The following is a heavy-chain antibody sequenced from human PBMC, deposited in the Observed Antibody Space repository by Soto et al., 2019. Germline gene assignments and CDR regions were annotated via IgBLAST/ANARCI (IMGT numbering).Heavy chain of an antibody. CDR1: GYTFTDYC. V-gene: IGHV1-2*02. CDR3: ARGDLTVPNWFDT. J-gene: IGHJ5*02. D-gene: IGHD3-9*01. Sequence: QVQLLQSRAEVKKPGASVQVSCKASGYTFTDYCMNWVLQAPGQGLEWMGWINPNNGVPNYAQKCQGRGTMTRDTSISTANTDLTRLLSDETALYYGARGDLTVPNWFDTWGQGAQGTVAS. CDR2: INPNNGVP.